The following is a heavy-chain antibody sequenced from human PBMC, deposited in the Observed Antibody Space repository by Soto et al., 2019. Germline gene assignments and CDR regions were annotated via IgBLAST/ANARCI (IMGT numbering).Heavy chain of an antibody. D-gene: IGHD2-21*01. Sequence: ASVKVSCKASGYTFTSYDINWVRQATGQGLERMGWMNPNSGNTGYAQKFQGRVTMTTNTAMSTAYMELSSLTSEDTAVYYCARHDGGNSGWFDSWGQGTLVTVSS. CDR3: ARHDGGNSGWFDS. CDR2: MNPNSGNT. CDR1: GYTFTSYD. J-gene: IGHJ5*01. V-gene: IGHV1-8*01.